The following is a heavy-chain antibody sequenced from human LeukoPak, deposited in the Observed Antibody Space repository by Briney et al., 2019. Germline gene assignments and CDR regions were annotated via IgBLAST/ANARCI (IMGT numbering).Heavy chain of an antibody. Sequence: ASVKVSCKASGYTFTSYYMHWVRQAPGQGLEWMGWINPNSGGTNYAQKFQGRVTMTTDTSTSTAYMELRSLRSDDTAVYYCARDHLGAAAAASYMDVWGKGTTVTVSS. CDR3: ARDHLGAAAAASYMDV. V-gene: IGHV1-2*02. CDR2: INPNSGGT. D-gene: IGHD6-13*01. CDR1: GYTFTSYY. J-gene: IGHJ6*03.